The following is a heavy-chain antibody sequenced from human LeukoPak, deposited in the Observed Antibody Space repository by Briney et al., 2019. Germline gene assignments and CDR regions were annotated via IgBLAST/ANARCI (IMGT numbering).Heavy chain of an antibody. V-gene: IGHV1-69*05. D-gene: IGHD5-18*01. CDR2: IIPIFGTA. CDR1: GGTFSSYA. CDR3: ARHNTAGFDY. J-gene: IGHJ4*02. Sequence: SVKVSCKASGGTFSSYAISWVRQAPGQGLEWMGRIIPIFGTANYAQKFQGRVTITTDESTSTAYTELSSLRSEDTAVYYCARHNTAGFDYWGQGTLVTVSS.